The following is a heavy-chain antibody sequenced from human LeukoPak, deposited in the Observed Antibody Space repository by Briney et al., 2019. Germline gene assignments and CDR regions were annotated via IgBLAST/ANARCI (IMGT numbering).Heavy chain of an antibody. V-gene: IGHV1-69*05. CDR2: IIPIFGTA. D-gene: IGHD3-3*01. CDR1: GGTFSSYA. J-gene: IGHJ5*02. CDR3: ARDQGVTIFGVAHWFDP. Sequence: SAKVSCKASGGTFSSYAITWVRQAPGQGLEWMGGIIPIFGTANYAQKFQDRVTITTDESTSTAYMELSSLRSEDTAVYYCARDQGVTIFGVAHWFDPWGQGTLVTVSS.